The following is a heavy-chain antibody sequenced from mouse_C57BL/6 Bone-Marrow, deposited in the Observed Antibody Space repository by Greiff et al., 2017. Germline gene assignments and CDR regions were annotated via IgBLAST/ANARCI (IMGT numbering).Heavy chain of an antibody. CDR3: ARRLYYGYYYAMDY. D-gene: IGHD2-1*01. V-gene: IGHV1-55*01. J-gene: IGHJ4*01. CDR2: IYPGSGST. CDR1: GYTFTSYW. Sequence: QVQLQQPGAELVKPGASVKMSCKASGYTFTSYWITWVKQRPGQGLEWIGYIYPGSGSTNYNEKFKSKATLVADKSSSTAYMQLSSLTYDDSAVYYCARRLYYGYYYAMDYWGQGTSVTVSS.